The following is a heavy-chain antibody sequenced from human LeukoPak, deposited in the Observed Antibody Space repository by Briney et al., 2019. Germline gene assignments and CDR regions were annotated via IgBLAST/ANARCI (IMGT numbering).Heavy chain of an antibody. CDR2: IRSAVETT. D-gene: IGHD1-26*01. CDR3: ARWGAPDY. CDR1: GFTMSHYG. J-gene: IGHJ4*02. V-gene: IGHV3-23*01. Sequence: GGSLRLSCAASGFTMSHYGVSWVRQAPGKGLEWISGIRSAVETTHYADSVKGRFIISRDNSKNVLSLQLNSLRPEDTAVYYCARWGAPDYWGQGTLVTVSS.